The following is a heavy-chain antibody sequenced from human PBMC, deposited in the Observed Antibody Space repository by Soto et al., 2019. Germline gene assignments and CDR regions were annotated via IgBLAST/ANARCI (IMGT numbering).Heavy chain of an antibody. J-gene: IGHJ4*02. D-gene: IGHD3-10*01. V-gene: IGHV4-59*08. CDR1: GGSISSYY. Sequence: PSETLSLTCTVSGGSISSYYWSWIRQPPGKGLEWIGYIYYSGSTNYNPSLKSRVTISVDTSKNQFSLKLSSVTAADTAVYFCARRDGVDIDAYYWGQGILVTVSS. CDR3: ARRDGVDIDAYY. CDR2: IYYSGST.